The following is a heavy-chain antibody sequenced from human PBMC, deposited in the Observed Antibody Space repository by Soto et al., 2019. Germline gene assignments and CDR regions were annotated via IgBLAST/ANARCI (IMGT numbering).Heavy chain of an antibody. CDR1: GDSISNTHY. CDR3: VRNGTSETTSSGKKDYKWLDP. Sequence: NPSESLSLTCAVSGDSISNTHYWGWIRQPPGKGLEWIGSIYNSGSTHYNPSLKSRVTMSVDTSKNQFSLKLSSVTTADTAVYYCVRNGTSETTSSGKKDYKWLDPWGQGTQVTVYS. J-gene: IGHJ5*02. V-gene: IGHV4-38-2*01. CDR2: IYNSGST. D-gene: IGHD3-10*01.